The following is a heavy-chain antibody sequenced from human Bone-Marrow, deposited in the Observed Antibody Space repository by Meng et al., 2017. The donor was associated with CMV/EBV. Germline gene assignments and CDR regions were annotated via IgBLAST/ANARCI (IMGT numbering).Heavy chain of an antibody. CDR3: ARDNGLVVVPSAISRLGLGS. Sequence: TVKLSCKASGGTCSKSTFSWMRQGPGQGLEWMGGIIPGVDATKYAPKFQGKVTITADESSSTVYMDLNSLRSEDTAMYYCARDNGLVVVPSAISRLGLGSWGQGTLVTVSS. D-gene: IGHD2-2*01. CDR2: IIPGVDAT. V-gene: IGHV1-69*13. J-gene: IGHJ5*02. CDR1: GGTCSKST.